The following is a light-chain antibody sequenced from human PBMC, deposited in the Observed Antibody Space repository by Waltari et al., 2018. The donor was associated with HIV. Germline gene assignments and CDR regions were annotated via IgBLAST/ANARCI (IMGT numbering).Light chain of an antibody. CDR1: SPNLGTNY. J-gene: IGLJ3*02. V-gene: IGLV1-51*01. CDR2: DNN. Sequence: QSVLTQPPSVSAAPGQKVTISCPGSSPNLGTNYVSWSQQLPGTAPKLLIYDNNKRPSGIPDRFSGSKSGTSATLGITGLQTGDEADYYCGTWDSSLSAGGVFGGGTKLTVL. CDR3: GTWDSSLSAGGV.